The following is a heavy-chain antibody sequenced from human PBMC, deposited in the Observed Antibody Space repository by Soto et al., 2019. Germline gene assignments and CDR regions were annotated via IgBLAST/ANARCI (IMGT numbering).Heavy chain of an antibody. CDR1: GFTFSSYD. CDR2: ISYDGSNK. CDR3: ARDSLYYDSSGSSHFDY. Sequence: GGSLRLSCAASGFTFSSYDMHWVRQAPGKGLEWVAVISYDGSNKYYADSVKGRFTISRDNSKNTLYLQMNSLRAEDTAVYYCARDSLYYDSSGSSHFDYWGQGTLVTVSS. D-gene: IGHD3-22*01. J-gene: IGHJ4*02. V-gene: IGHV3-30-3*01.